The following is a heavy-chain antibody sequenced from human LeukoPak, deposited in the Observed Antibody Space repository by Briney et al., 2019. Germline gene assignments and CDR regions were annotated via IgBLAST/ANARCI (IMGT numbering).Heavy chain of an antibody. V-gene: IGHV3-33*01. CDR2: IWPDGSNK. CDR3: ARDYCRTTSCLES. D-gene: IGHD2-2*01. CDR1: GFTFNSYG. J-gene: IGHJ4*02. Sequence: GRSLRLSCAASGFTFNSYGMFWVRQDPGKGLEWLAFIWPDGSNKLYGDSVKGRFTISRDNSKNTVYLQMNSLRAEDTAVYYCARDYCRTTSCLESWGQGTLVAVSS.